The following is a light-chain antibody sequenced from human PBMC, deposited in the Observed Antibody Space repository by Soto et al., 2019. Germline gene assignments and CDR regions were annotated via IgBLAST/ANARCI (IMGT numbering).Light chain of an antibody. J-gene: IGKJ4*01. CDR3: QQYGSSPLT. Sequence: EIIMTQSPATLPLSPGERATLSCRASQSVSSSYLAWYQQKPGQAPRLLIYGASSRATGIPDRFSGSGSGTDFTLTISRLEPEDFAVYYCQQYGSSPLTFGGGTKVDIK. CDR1: QSVSSSY. V-gene: IGKV3-20*01. CDR2: GAS.